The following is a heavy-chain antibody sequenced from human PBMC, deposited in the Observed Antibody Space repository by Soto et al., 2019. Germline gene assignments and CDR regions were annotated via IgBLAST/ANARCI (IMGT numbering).Heavy chain of an antibody. Sequence: EVQLVESGGGLVQPGGSLRLSCAASGFTFSSYWMHWVRQAPGKGLVWVSRINSDGSSTSYADSLNGRFTISRDNAKNTLYLQMNSLRAEDTAVYYCVRTSLVVAAATREDYWGQGTLVTVSS. CDR2: INSDGSST. J-gene: IGHJ4*02. D-gene: IGHD2-15*01. V-gene: IGHV3-74*01. CDR1: GFTFSSYW. CDR3: VRTSLVVAAATREDY.